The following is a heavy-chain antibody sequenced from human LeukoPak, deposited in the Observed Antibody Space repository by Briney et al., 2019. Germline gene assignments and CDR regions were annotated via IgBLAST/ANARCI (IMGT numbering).Heavy chain of an antibody. Sequence: SETLSLTCTVSGGSISSSSYYWGWIRQPSGKGLEWIGSIYYSGSTYYNPSLKSRVTISVDTSKNQFSLKLSSVTAADTAVYYCARLPSRGTTIWDYWGQGTLVTVSS. D-gene: IGHD1-7*01. CDR2: IYYSGST. V-gene: IGHV4-39*01. CDR1: GGSISSSSYY. CDR3: ARLPSRGTTIWDY. J-gene: IGHJ4*02.